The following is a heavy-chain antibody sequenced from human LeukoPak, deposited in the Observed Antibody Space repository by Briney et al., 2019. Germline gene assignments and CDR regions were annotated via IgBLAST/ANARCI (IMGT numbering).Heavy chain of an antibody. J-gene: IGHJ1*01. V-gene: IGHV3-33*01. D-gene: IGHD1-26*01. CDR1: GFTFSSCG. Sequence: GGTLRLSCAASGFTFSSCGMQWVSQAPPKGLVGGAGIWYDGSNKYYADSVKGRFTISRDNSKNTLYLQMNSLRAGDTAVYYCARDRATTGPPDYFQHWGQGTLVTVSS. CDR3: ARDRATTGPPDYFQH. CDR2: IWYDGSNK.